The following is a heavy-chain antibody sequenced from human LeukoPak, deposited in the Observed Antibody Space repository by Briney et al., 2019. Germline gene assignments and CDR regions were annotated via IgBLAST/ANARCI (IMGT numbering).Heavy chain of an antibody. Sequence: SETLSLTCTVSGGSVSSGSYYWSWIRQPPGKGLEWIGEINHSGSTNYNPSLKSRVTISVDTSKNQFSLKLSSVTAADTAVYYCASLLSSSSLPGVDPWGQGTLVTVSS. CDR1: GGSVSSGSYY. CDR2: INHSGST. V-gene: IGHV4-39*07. J-gene: IGHJ5*02. CDR3: ASLLSSSSLPGVDP. D-gene: IGHD6-13*01.